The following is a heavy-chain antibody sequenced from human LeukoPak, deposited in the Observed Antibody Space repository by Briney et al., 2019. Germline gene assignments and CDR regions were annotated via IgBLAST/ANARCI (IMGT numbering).Heavy chain of an antibody. D-gene: IGHD2-2*01. CDR2: ISAYSGNT. V-gene: IGHV1-18*01. Sequence: ASVKVSCKASGYTFTSYGISWVRQAPGQGLEWMGWISAYSGNTNYAQKLQGRVTMTTDTSTSTAYMELRSLRSDDTAVYYCARDGDAIVVVPAARLTPLDYWGQGTLVTVSS. J-gene: IGHJ4*02. CDR3: ARDGDAIVVVPAARLTPLDY. CDR1: GYTFTSYG.